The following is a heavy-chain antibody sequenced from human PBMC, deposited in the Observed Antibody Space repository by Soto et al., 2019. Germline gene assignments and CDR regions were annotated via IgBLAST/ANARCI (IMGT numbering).Heavy chain of an antibody. V-gene: IGHV6-1*01. J-gene: IGHJ6*02. CDR3: ARVRCSAGTCLDGMDF. D-gene: IGHD2-15*01. CDR2: IYYRSKWFH. Sequence: PSQTLSLTCVLSGDSVSSNGACWNWIRQSPSRGLQWLGRIYYRSKWFHDYAASVESRMAINPDTSRNQFSLQLNSVTPEDTAVYYCARVRCSAGTCLDGMDFWGQGTTVTVSS. CDR1: GDSVSSNGAC.